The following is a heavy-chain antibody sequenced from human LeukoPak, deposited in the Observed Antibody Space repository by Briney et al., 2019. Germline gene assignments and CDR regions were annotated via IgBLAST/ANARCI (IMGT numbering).Heavy chain of an antibody. V-gene: IGHV3-15*01. CDR2: IKSKTDGGTT. Sequence: GGSLRLSCAASGFTFSNAWMSWVRQAPGKGLEGVGRIKSKTDGGTTDYAAPVKGRFTISRDDSKNKLYLQMNSLKTEDTAVYYCTIRITMIVVAITRLFDYWGQGTLVTVSS. CDR1: GFTFSNAW. CDR3: TIRITMIVVAITRLFDY. D-gene: IGHD3-22*01. J-gene: IGHJ4*02.